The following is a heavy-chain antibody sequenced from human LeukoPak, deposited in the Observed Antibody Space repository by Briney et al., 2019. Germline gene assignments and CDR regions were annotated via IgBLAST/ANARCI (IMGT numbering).Heavy chain of an antibody. Sequence: PSETLSLTCAVYGGSFSGYYWSWIRQPPGKGLEWIGEINHSGSTNYNPSLKSRVTISVDTSKNQSSLKLSSVTAADTAVYYCARRHNVGFDYWGQGTLVTVSS. D-gene: IGHD1-14*01. V-gene: IGHV4-34*01. J-gene: IGHJ4*02. CDR1: GGSFSGYY. CDR3: ARRHNVGFDY. CDR2: INHSGST.